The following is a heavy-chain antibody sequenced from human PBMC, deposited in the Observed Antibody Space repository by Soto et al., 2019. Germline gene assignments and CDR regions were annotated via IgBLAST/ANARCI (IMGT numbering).Heavy chain of an antibody. CDR2: IYYGGST. J-gene: IGHJ5*02. D-gene: IGHD1-1*01. CDR3: STGSDAYKGGRT. V-gene: IGHV4-59*12. CDR1: GGSISPYY. Sequence: SETLSLTCTVSGGSISPYYWSWIRQPPGKGLEWVGYIYYGGSTSYNPSLKSRVTISLETSKSQFSLNLISVTAADTGEYYCSTGSDAYKGGRTWGQGTLVTVSS.